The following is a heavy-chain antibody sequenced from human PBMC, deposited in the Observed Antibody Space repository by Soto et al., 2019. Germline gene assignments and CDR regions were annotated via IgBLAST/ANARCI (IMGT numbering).Heavy chain of an antibody. Sequence: GASVKVSCKASGGTFSSYAISWVRQAPGQGLEWMGGIIPIFGTANYAQKFQGRVTITADKSTSTAYMELSSLRSEDTAVYYCARPIVVVPAAISPRSYYYYYGMDVWGQGTTVTVSS. V-gene: IGHV1-69*06. CDR1: GGTFSSYA. D-gene: IGHD2-2*02. CDR2: IIPIFGTA. J-gene: IGHJ6*02. CDR3: ARPIVVVPAAISPRSYYYYYGMDV.